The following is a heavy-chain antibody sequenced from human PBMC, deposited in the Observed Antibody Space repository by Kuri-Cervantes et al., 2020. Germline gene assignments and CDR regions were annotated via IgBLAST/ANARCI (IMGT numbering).Heavy chain of an antibody. D-gene: IGHD5-12*01. CDR2: INPNSGGT. CDR1: GYTFTGYY. CDR3: ANLYSGYESYYYYYGMDV. J-gene: IGHJ6*02. V-gene: IGHV1-2*02. Sequence: ASVKVSCKASGYTFTGYYMHWVRQAPGQGLEWMGWINPNSGGTNYAQKFQGRVTMTRDTSISTAYMELSSLRSEDTAVYYCANLYSGYESYYYYYGMDVWGQGTTVTVSS.